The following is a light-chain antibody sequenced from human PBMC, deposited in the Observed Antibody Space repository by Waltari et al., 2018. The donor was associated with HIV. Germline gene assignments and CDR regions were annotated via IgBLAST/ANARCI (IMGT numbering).Light chain of an antibody. V-gene: IGKV1-33*01. Sequence: DIQMTQSPSSLSASVGDRVTITCQASQDITNYLNWYQQKQGKAPRLLIYDASKLQTGVPSRFRGSGSGTDFTFTISGLQPEDIATYYCQHSDNLPSTFGGGTKVEIK. J-gene: IGKJ4*01. CDR3: QHSDNLPST. CDR2: DAS. CDR1: QDITNY.